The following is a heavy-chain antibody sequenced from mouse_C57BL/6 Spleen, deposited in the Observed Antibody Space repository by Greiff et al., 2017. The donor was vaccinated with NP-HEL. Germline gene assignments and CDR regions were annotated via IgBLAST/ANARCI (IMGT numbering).Heavy chain of an antibody. CDR2: IDPSDSYT. Sequence: VQLQQSGAELVMPGASVKLSCKASGYTFTSYWMHWVKQRPGQGLEWIGEIDPSDSYTNYNQKFKGKSTLTVDKSSSTAELQLSSLTSEDSAVYYCARPRYDGYFLLGYWGQGTTRTDSS. D-gene: IGHD2-3*01. CDR3: ARPRYDGYFLLGY. J-gene: IGHJ2*01. CDR1: GYTFTSYW. V-gene: IGHV1-69*01.